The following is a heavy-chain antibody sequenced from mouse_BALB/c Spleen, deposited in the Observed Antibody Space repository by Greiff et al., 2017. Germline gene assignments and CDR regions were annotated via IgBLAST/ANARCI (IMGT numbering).Heavy chain of an antibody. CDR1: GFTFSSYG. J-gene: IGHJ3*01. D-gene: IGHD1-1*01. V-gene: IGHV5-6-3*01. CDR3: ARDFYYYGSSYAAY. CDR2: INSNGGST. Sequence: EVQLVESGGGLVQPGGSLKLSCAASGFTFSSYGMSWVRQTPDKRLELVATINSNGGSTYYPDSVKGRFTISRDNAKNTLYLQMSSLKSEDTAMYYCARDFYYYGSSYAAYWGQGTLVTVSA.